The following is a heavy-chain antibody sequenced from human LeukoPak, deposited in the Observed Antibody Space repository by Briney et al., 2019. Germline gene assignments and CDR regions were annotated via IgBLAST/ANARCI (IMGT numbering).Heavy chain of an antibody. J-gene: IGHJ5*02. CDR1: GFTFSSYS. CDR3: ARGGRNYFDP. V-gene: IGHV3-21*01. CDR2: ISSSSSYI. D-gene: IGHD4-23*01. Sequence: GGSLRLSCAASGFTFSSYSMNWVRQAPGKGLEWVSSISSSSSYIYYADSVKGRFTISRDNAKNSLYLQMNNLRVEDTAMFYCARGGRNYFDPWGQGTLVTVSS.